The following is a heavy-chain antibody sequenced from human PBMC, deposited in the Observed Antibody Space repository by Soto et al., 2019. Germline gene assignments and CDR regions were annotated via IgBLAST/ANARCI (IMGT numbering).Heavy chain of an antibody. V-gene: IGHV3-66*01. J-gene: IGHJ3*02. CDR1: GFTVSNNY. Sequence: EVLLVESGGGLVQPGGSLRLSCAASGFTVSNNYMTWDRQAPGKGLEWVSVIYSDGRTYYAESVKGRFTISRDNSKNTLSLQMNSLRGEDTAVYYWARDLYDILTGNHDAYDMWGQGTMVTVSS. CDR3: ARDLYDILTGNHDAYDM. D-gene: IGHD3-9*01. CDR2: IYSDGRT.